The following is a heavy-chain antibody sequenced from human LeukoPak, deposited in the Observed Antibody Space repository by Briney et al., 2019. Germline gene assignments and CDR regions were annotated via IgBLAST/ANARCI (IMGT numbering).Heavy chain of an antibody. CDR2: IYYSGST. J-gene: IGHJ5*02. D-gene: IGHD6-13*01. V-gene: IGHV4-59*01. CDR1: GGSISSYY. CDR3: ARSGYSSPVGRFDP. Sequence: SETLSLTCTVSGGSISSYYWSWIRQPPGKGPEWIGYIYYSGSTNYNPSLKSRVTISVDTSKNQFSLKLSSVTAADTAVYYCARSGYSSPVGRFDPWGQGTLVTVSS.